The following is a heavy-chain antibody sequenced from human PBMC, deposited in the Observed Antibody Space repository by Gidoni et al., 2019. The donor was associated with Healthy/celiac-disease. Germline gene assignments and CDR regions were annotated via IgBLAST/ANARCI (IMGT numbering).Heavy chain of an antibody. V-gene: IGHV4-34*01. CDR3: ARGLGTHRHYFDY. J-gene: IGHJ4*02. CDR2: INHSGST. CDR1: GGSFSGSY. Sequence: QVQLQQWGAGLLKPSETLSLTCAVYGGSFSGSYGIWIRQPPGKGLEWIGEINHSGSTNYNPSLKSRVTISVDTSKNQFSLKLSSVTAADTAVYYCARGLGTHRHYFDYWGQGTLVTVSS.